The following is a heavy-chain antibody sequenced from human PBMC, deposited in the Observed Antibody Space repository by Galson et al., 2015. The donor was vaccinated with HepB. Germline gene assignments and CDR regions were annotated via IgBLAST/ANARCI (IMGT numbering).Heavy chain of an antibody. CDR3: VRGQKWLQFPYFDY. CDR1: GFSFSNSE. J-gene: IGHJ4*02. Sequence: SLRLSCAASGFSFSNSEMNWVRQAPGKGLEWVSYISGSGDSIFYADSVKGRFSISRDNAKNSLSLQMNSLRDEDTALYYCVRGQKWLQFPYFDYWGRGTLVTVSS. CDR2: ISGSGDSI. D-gene: IGHD5-18*01. V-gene: IGHV3-48*03.